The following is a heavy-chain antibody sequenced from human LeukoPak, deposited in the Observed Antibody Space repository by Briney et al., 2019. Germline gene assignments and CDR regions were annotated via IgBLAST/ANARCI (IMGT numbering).Heavy chain of an antibody. V-gene: IGHV4-39*01. CDR1: GGSISSSSYY. Sequence: SETLSLTCTVSGGSISSSSYYWGWIRQPPGKGLEWIGSIYYSGSTYYNPSLKSRVTISVDTSKNQFSLKLSSVTAADTAVYYCASPYSGSYSWMYWGQGTLVTVSS. CDR3: ASPYSGSYSWMY. CDR2: IYYSGST. J-gene: IGHJ4*02. D-gene: IGHD1-26*01.